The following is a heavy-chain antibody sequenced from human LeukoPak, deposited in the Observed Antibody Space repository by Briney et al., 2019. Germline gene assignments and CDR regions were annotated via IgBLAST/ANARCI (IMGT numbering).Heavy chain of an antibody. Sequence: PGGSLRLSCAASGFTLSSYGMHWVRQAPGKGLEWVSSITASSTAIYSADSVKGRFTISRDNAKNLLYLQMNSLRAEDTAVYYCARTYYDILTGYNPYFDYWGQGILVTVSS. CDR1: GFTLSSYG. V-gene: IGHV3-21*01. CDR2: ITASSTAI. CDR3: ARTYYDILTGYNPYFDY. D-gene: IGHD3-9*01. J-gene: IGHJ4*02.